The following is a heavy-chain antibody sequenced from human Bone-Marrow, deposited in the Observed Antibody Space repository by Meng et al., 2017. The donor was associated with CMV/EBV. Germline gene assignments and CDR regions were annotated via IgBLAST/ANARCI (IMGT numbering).Heavy chain of an antibody. Sequence: GESLKISCAASGFTFSSYSMNWVRQAPGKGLEWVSSISSSSSYIYYADSVKGRFTISRDNSKNTLYLQMNSLGAEDTAVYYCAKGDYDFWSALSHWGQGTLVTVS. CDR2: ISSSSSYI. J-gene: IGHJ4*02. CDR3: AKGDYDFWSALSH. D-gene: IGHD3-3*01. V-gene: IGHV3-21*01. CDR1: GFTFSSYS.